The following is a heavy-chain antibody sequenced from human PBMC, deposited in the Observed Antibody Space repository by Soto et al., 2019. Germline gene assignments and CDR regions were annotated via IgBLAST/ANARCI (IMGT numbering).Heavy chain of an antibody. CDR2: IWYDGSNK. CDR3: ARDGVHCSSTSCLDY. V-gene: IGHV3-33*01. CDR1: GFTFSSYG. Sequence: GGSLRLSCAASGFTFSSYGMHWVRQAPGKGLEWVAVIWYDGSNKYYADSVKGRFTISRDNSKNTLYLQMNSLRAEDTAVYYCARDGVHCSSTSCLDYWGQGTLVTVSS. D-gene: IGHD2-2*01. J-gene: IGHJ4*02.